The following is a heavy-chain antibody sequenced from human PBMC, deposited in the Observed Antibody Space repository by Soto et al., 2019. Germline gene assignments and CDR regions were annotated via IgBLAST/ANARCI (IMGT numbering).Heavy chain of an antibody. Sequence: TLSLTCTVSGGSFHSGAYYWSWLRQHPAKGLEWIASIYDTGTSAYTPSLRSRLSMSIDSSKSQFSLTLTSVTAADTAVYYCARVVPSGDFEDFWGQGTLVTVSS. D-gene: IGHD4-17*01. CDR2: IYDTGTS. J-gene: IGHJ4*01. CDR3: ARVVPSGDFEDF. CDR1: GGSFHSGAYY. V-gene: IGHV4-31*03.